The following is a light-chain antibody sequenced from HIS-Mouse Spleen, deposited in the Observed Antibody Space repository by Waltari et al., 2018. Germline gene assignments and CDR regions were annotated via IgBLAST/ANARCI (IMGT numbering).Light chain of an antibody. CDR1: CSTFVRHD. J-gene: IGLJ3*02. Sequence: QSVLTQPPSASATPGQRVTIACSGVCSTFVRHDVSLSQQLPGTAPKLLIYRNNQRASGVPDRFSGSKSGTSASLAISGLRSEDEADYYCAAWDDSLSGRVFGGGTKLTVL. CDR3: AAWDDSLSGRV. CDR2: RNN. V-gene: IGLV1-47*01.